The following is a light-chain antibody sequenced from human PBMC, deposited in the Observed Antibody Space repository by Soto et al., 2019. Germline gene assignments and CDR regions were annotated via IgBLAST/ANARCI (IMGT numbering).Light chain of an antibody. CDR2: DAD. CDR3: QQDLRPPRT. J-gene: IGKJ3*01. Sequence: DIQMTQSPPSLSASVGDRVTITCQASHDIGNSLNWYQHKPGKAPKLVIYDADNLETGVPSTFSGSGFGTDFTFTISSLRPEGIATYYCQQDLRPPRTVGPGTKVDIK. V-gene: IGKV1-33*01. CDR1: HDIGNS.